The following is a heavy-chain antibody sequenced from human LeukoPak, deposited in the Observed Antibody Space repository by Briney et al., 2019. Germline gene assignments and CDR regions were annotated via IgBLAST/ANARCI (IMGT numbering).Heavy chain of an antibody. CDR1: GGSISSSNW. Sequence: KPSETLSLTCAVSGGSISSSNWWSWVRQPPGKGLEWIGQIYHSGSTNYNPSLKSRVAMSIDKSKNQFSLNVNSVTAADTAVYYCARAGQGYCTSTSCYLSLDFWGQGTLVTVSS. CDR3: ARAGQGYCTSTSCYLSLDF. J-gene: IGHJ4*02. CDR2: IYHSGST. V-gene: IGHV4-4*02. D-gene: IGHD2-2*01.